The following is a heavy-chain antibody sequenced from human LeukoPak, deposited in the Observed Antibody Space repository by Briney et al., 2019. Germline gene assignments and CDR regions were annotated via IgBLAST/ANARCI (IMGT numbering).Heavy chain of an antibody. D-gene: IGHD2-2*01. J-gene: IGHJ6*02. V-gene: IGHV3-7*01. CDR2: IKQDGSEK. CDR1: GFTFSNYW. Sequence: GGSLRLSCAASGFTFSNYWMSWVRQAPGKGLEWVANIKQDGSEKYYMDSVKGRFTISRDNAKNSLYLQMNSLRAEDTAVYYCARGDQGNYYYGMDVWGQGTTVTVSS. CDR3: ARGDQGNYYYGMDV.